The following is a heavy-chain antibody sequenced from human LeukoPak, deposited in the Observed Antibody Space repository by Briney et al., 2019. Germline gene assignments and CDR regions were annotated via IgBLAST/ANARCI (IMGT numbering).Heavy chain of an antibody. Sequence: GGSLRLSCAASGFTFSIYTMSWVRQAPGKGLEWVSLISFSGGSTYYADSVKGRFTISRDNSQDTLYLQIHSLRAEDTAMYYCAREASQIKDMDLWGQGTTVTVSS. CDR2: ISFSGGST. J-gene: IGHJ6*02. V-gene: IGHV3-23*01. CDR1: GFTFSIYT. CDR3: AREASQIKDMDL.